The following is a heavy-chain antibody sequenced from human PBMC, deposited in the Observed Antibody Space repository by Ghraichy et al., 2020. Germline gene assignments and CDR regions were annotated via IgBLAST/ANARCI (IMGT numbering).Heavy chain of an antibody. CDR2: IWYDGSNK. CDR3: ARDFKRKDSSGYFDY. Sequence: LSLTCAASGFTFSSYGMHWVRQAPGKGLEWVAVIWYDGSNKYYADSVKGRFTISRDNSKNTLYLQMNSLRAEDTAVYYCARDFKRKDSSGYFDYWGQGTLVTVSS. J-gene: IGHJ4*02. D-gene: IGHD3-22*01. CDR1: GFTFSSYG. V-gene: IGHV3-33*08.